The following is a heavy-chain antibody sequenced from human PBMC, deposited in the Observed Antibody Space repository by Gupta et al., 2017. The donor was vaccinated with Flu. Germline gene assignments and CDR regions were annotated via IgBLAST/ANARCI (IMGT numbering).Heavy chain of an antibody. CDR2: IWTDGINK. V-gene: IGHV3-33*06. CDR3: AKERGPFNDFDV. D-gene: IGHD3-10*01. CDR1: YG. J-gene: IGHJ3*01. Sequence: YGMDWVRQDPGRGLEWVAVIWTDGINKYYADSVSGRFTISRDSSKNTLSLEMNSLRGEDTAVYYCAKERGPFNDFDVWGQGTMVTVSS.